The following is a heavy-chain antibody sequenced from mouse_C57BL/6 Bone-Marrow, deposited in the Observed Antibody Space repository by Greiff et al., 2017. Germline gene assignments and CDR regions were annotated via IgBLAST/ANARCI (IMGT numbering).Heavy chain of an antibody. CDR1: GYTFTSYW. Sequence: VQLQQPGAELVKPGASVKVSCKASGYTFTSYWLHWVKQRPGQGLEWLGRIHPSASDTTYNPKFKGKATLTVDKSSSTAYMQLSSLTSEDSAVYYCAIKGYGSSWGFAYWGQGTLVTVAA. D-gene: IGHD1-1*01. CDR2: IHPSASDT. CDR3: AIKGYGSSWGFAY. J-gene: IGHJ3*01. V-gene: IGHV1-74*01.